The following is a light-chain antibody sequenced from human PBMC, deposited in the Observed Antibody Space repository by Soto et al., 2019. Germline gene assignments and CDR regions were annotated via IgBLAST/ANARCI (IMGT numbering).Light chain of an antibody. CDR1: HTVVNH. Sequence: EVVLTQSPATLSLSPGERATLSCRSSHTVVNHLAWYQQKPGQAPRLLIYYASNRATGIPARFSGSGAETDFTLTISSLEPEDSAGYYCQQLAATFGQGTRLEIK. J-gene: IGKJ5*01. V-gene: IGKV3-11*01. CDR2: YAS. CDR3: QQLAAT.